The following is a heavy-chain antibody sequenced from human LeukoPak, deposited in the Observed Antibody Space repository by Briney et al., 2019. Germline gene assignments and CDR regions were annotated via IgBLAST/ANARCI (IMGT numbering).Heavy chain of an antibody. D-gene: IGHD3-16*01. CDR1: GYTFTSYD. J-gene: IGHJ6*03. CDR2: MNPNSGNT. CDR3: AGDMTATYYYYMDV. Sequence: ASVKVSCKASGYTFTSYDINWVRQATGQGLEWMGWMNPNSGNTGYAQKFQGRVTMTRNTSISTAYMELSSLRSEDTAVYYCAGDMTATYYYYMDVWGKGTTVTVSS. V-gene: IGHV1-8*01.